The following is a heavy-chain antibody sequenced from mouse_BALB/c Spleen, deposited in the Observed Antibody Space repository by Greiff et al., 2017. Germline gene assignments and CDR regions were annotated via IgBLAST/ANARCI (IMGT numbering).Heavy chain of an antibody. Sequence: QVQLQQSGAELARPGASVKLSCKASGYTFTSYWMQWVKQRPGQGLEWIGAIYPGDGDTRYTQKFKGKATLTADKSSSTAYMQLSSLASEDSAVYYCARPDGYYTHYYAMDYRGEGTSGTVSS. J-gene: IGHJ4*01. V-gene: IGHV1-87*01. CDR1: GYTFTSYW. CDR2: IYPGDGDT. D-gene: IGHD2-3*01. CDR3: ARPDGYYTHYYAMDY.